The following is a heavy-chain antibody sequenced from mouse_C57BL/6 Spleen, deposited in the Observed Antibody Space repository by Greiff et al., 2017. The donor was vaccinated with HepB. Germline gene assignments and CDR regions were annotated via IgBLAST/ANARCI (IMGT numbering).Heavy chain of an antibody. CDR2: INPSSGYT. Sequence: VKLQESGAELAKPGASVKLSCKASGYTFTSYWMHWVKQRPGQGLEWIGYINPSSGYTKYNQKFKDKATWTADKSSSTAYMQLSSLTYDDSSVYYCARWEDSSGLDAMDYWGQGTSVTVSS. CDR3: ARWEDSSGLDAMDY. V-gene: IGHV1-7*01. D-gene: IGHD3-2*02. CDR1: GYTFTSYW. J-gene: IGHJ4*01.